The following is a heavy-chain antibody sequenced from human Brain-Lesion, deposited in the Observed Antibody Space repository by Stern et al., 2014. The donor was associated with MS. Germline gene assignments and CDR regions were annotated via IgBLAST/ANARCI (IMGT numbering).Heavy chain of an antibody. CDR3: ARDKEDTNMAFRYFDN. D-gene: IGHD5-18*01. Sequence: VQLVESGPGLVKPSQTLSLTCTVSGGSVGSGSYDWSWIRQPAGKGLEWIGRIYTTGSTYYNPSLKSRASISIDPSKNQFSLKLTSVTAADTAVYYCARDKEDTNMAFRYFDNWGQGTLVTVSS. J-gene: IGHJ4*02. CDR2: IYTTGST. CDR1: GGSVGSGSYD. V-gene: IGHV4-61*02.